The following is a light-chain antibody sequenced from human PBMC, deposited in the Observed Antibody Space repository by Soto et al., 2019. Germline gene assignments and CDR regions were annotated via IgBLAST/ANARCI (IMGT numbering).Light chain of an antibody. CDR1: SSDVGNYNY. CDR2: QVS. J-gene: IGLJ1*01. CDR3: SSYTTSSTLYV. V-gene: IGLV2-14*01. Sequence: ALTQPASVSGSPGQSITISCTGTSSDVGNYNYVSWYPQHPGKAPQLMIFQVSNRASGVSNRFSGSKSGDTASLTISGLQAEGEADYYCSSYTTSSTLYVFGTGTKVTVL.